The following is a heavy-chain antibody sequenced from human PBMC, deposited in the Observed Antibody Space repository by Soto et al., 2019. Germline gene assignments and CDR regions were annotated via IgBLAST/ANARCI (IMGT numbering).Heavy chain of an antibody. J-gene: IGHJ5*02. CDR3: ARERSAAGTGWFDP. V-gene: IGHV1-8*01. D-gene: IGHD6-13*01. CDR1: GYTFTSYD. Sequence: QVQLVQSGAEGKKPGASVKVSCKASGYTFTSYDINWVRQATGQRLEWMGWMNPNSGNTGYAQKFQGRVTMTRNTSKSTAYRELSSLRSEDTAVYYCARERSAAGTGWFDPWGQGTLVTVSS. CDR2: MNPNSGNT.